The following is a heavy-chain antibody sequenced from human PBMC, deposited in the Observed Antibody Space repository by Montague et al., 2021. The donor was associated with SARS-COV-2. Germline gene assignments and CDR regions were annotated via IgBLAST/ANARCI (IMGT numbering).Heavy chain of an antibody. CDR2: INHSGST. V-gene: IGHV4-34*01. CDR1: GGSFSGYY. D-gene: IGHD4-17*01. Sequence: SETLSLTCAVYGGSFSGYYWSWIPQPPGKGLEWIGEINHSGSTNYNPALKSRVTISVDTSKNQFSLKLSSVTAADTAVYYCARGSTVTHYWGQGTLVTVSS. J-gene: IGHJ4*02. CDR3: ARGSTVTHY.